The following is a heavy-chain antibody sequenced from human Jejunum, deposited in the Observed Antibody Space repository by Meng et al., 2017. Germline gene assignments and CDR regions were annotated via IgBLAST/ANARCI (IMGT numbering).Heavy chain of an antibody. J-gene: IGHJ4*02. Sequence: ASVKVSCKASGYTFTSLHISWMRQATGEGLEWMGWMDPANGNTAYAQKFQDRVAMTRDTTISTAYMELSSLRSDDTAVYYCARGVTRGVDYWGQGTLVTVSS. CDR2: MDPANGNT. D-gene: IGHD5-18*01. V-gene: IGHV1-8*01. CDR3: ARGVTRGVDY. CDR1: GYTFTSLH.